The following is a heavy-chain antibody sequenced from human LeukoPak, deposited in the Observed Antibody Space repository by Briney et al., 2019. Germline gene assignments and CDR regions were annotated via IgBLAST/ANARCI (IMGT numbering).Heavy chain of an antibody. CDR3: ARAQYYYDSSGLDY. CDR1: GFTFSSHW. V-gene: IGHV3-23*01. CDR2: ISGSGGST. J-gene: IGHJ4*02. D-gene: IGHD3-22*01. Sequence: GGSLRLSCAASGFTFSSHWMHWVRQAPGKGLEWVSAISGSGGSTYYADYVKGRFTISRDNSKNTLYLQMDSLRAEDTAVYYCARAQYYYDSSGLDYWGQGTLVTVSS.